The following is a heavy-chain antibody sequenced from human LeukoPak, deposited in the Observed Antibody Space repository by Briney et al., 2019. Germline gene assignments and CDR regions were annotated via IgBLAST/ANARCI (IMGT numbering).Heavy chain of an antibody. J-gene: IGHJ4*02. CDR2: ISAYNGNT. Sequence: ASVKVSCKASGYTFTSYGISWVRQAPGQGLEWMGWISAYNGNTNYAQKLQGRVTMTTDTSTSTAYMELRSLRSDDTAVYYCAKDSGYDQVGDPGLDYWGQGTLVTVSS. CDR1: GYTFTSYG. V-gene: IGHV1-18*01. CDR3: AKDSGYDQVGDPGLDY. D-gene: IGHD5-12*01.